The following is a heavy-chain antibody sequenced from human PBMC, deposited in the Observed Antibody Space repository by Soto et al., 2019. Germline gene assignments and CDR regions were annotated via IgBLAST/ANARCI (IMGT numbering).Heavy chain of an antibody. Sequence: EVQVVESGGGLVQPGGSLRLSCAASGFTFSDYWMHWVRQVPGKGLLCVSRISGDGSDTNYADSVEGRFTISRDNAKNTGYLRMDSLRAEDTAVYYGTRGRVAFGGYDYFAAWGQGTLVTVSS. V-gene: IGHV3-74*01. CDR1: GFTFSDYW. D-gene: IGHD5-12*01. CDR2: ISGDGSDT. J-gene: IGHJ4*02. CDR3: TRGRVAFGGYDYFAA.